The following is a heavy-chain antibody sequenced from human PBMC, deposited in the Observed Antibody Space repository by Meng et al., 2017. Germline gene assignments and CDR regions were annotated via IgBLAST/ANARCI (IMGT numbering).Heavy chain of an antibody. V-gene: IGHV3-33*01. CDR2: IWYDGSNK. D-gene: IGHD2-15*01. J-gene: IGHJ4*02. Sequence: GESLKISCAASGFTFSSYGMHWVRQAPGKGLEWVAVIWYDGSNKYYADSVKGRFTISRDNSKNTLYLQMNSLRAGDTAVYYCAREEPGFCSGGCCYPSDEPGWVYWGQGTLVTVSS. CDR1: GFTFSSYG. CDR3: AREEPGFCSGGCCYPSDEPGWVY.